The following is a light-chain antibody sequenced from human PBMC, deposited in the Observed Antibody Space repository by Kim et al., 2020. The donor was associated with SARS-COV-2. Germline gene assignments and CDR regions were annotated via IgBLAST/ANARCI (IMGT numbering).Light chain of an antibody. CDR1: QSVTSSY. J-gene: IGKJ1*01. V-gene: IGKV3-20*01. CDR2: GAS. CDR3: QQYGTSLRT. Sequence: EIVLTQSPGTLSLSPGERATLSCRARQSVTSSYLAWYQQKPGQPPRLLIYGASNRATGIPDRFSGSGSGTDFTLTISRLESEDLAVYYCQQYGTSLRTFGQGTKVEIK.